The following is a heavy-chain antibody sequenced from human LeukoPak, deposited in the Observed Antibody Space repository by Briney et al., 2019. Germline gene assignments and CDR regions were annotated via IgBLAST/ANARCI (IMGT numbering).Heavy chain of an antibody. D-gene: IGHD6-19*01. CDR3: AKAKGAVADKDAFDI. J-gene: IGHJ3*02. V-gene: IGHV3-9*01. CDR2: ISWNRGSI. CDR1: GFTFDDYA. Sequence: SLRLSCAASGFTFDDYAMHWVRQAPGTGLEWVSGISWNRGSIGYADSVKGRFTISRDNAKNSLYLQMNSLRAEDTALHYCAKAKGAVADKDAFDIWGQGTMVTVSS.